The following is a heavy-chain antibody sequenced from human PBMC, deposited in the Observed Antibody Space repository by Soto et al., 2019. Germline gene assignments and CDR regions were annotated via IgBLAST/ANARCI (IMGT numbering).Heavy chain of an antibody. CDR3: AHRHDLGGFDI. D-gene: IGHD2-15*01. Sequence: QITLKESGPTLLKPTQPLTLTCTFSGFSLNPRAVGVGWIRQPPGKALEWLALINWNDDERYSPSLKDRLTITKDTSRNHVVLTMTNVDPVDTATYYCAHRHDLGGFDIWGQGTTVTVSS. J-gene: IGHJ3*02. V-gene: IGHV2-5*01. CDR1: GFSLNPRAVG. CDR2: INWNDDE.